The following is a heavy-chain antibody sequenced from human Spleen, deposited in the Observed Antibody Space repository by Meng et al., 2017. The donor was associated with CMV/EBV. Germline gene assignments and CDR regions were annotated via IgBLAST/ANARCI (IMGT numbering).Heavy chain of an antibody. CDR2: IYHSGST. D-gene: IGHD3-3*01. Sequence: SETLSLTCTVSGYSISSGYYWGWIRQPPGKGLEWIGSIYHSGSTNYNPSLKSRVTISVDTSKNQFSLKLSSVTAADTAVYYCARGYDFWREWGQGTLVTVSS. CDR1: GYSISSGYY. CDR3: ARGYDFWRE. V-gene: IGHV4-38-2*02. J-gene: IGHJ4*02.